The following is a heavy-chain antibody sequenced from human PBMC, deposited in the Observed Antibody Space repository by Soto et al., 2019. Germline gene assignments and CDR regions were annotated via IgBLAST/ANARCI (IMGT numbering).Heavy chain of an antibody. J-gene: IGHJ6*03. CDR2: INPNSGGT. CDR1: GYTFTGYY. V-gene: IGHV1-2*04. CDR3: ARDGRIGAYYYYYYMDV. Sequence: ASVKVSCKASGYTFTGYYMHWVRQAPGQGLEWMGWINPNSGGTNYAQKFQGWVTMTRDTSISTAYMELSRLRSDDTAVYYCARDGRIGAYYYYYYMDVWGKGTTVTVSS.